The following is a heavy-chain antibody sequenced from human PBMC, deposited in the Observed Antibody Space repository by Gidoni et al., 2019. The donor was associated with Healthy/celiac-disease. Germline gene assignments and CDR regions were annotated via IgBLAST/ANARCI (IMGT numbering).Heavy chain of an antibody. Sequence: VQLVESGGGLVQPGGSLILSCAASGFTFSSYWMSWVRQGPGKGLEWVANIKQDGSEKYYVDSVKGRFTISRDNAKNSLYLKMNSLRAEETAVYYCARQQLVPYFDYWGQGTLVTVSS. CDR2: IKQDGSEK. CDR3: ARQQLVPYFDY. D-gene: IGHD6-13*01. J-gene: IGHJ4*02. V-gene: IGHV3-7*01. CDR1: GFTFSSYW.